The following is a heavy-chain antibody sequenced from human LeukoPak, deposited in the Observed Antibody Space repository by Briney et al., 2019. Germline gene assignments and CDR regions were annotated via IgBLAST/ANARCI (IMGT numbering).Heavy chain of an antibody. CDR2: INHSGST. J-gene: IGHJ5*02. D-gene: IGHD2-2*01. CDR1: GGSFSGYY. CDR3: ASLVYQLLTNWFDP. Sequence: SETLSLTCAVYGGSFSGYYWSWIRQPPGKGLEWIGEINHSGSTNYNPSLKSRVTISVDTSKNQFSLKLSSVTAADTAVYYCASLVYQLLTNWFDPWGQGTLVTVSS. V-gene: IGHV4-34*01.